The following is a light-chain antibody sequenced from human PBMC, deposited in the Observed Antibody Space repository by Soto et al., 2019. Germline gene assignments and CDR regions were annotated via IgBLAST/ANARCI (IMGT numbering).Light chain of an antibody. V-gene: IGLV2-23*02. CDR1: SSDVGSYNL. J-gene: IGLJ1*01. CDR2: EVS. CDR3: CSYPGSSELV. Sequence: QSALTQPASVSGSPGQSITISCTGTSSDVGSYNLVSWYQQYPGKAPKLMIYEVSKWPSGVSNRFSGSKSGNTASLTISGLQAEAEADYYSCSYPGSSELVFGTGTKLTVL.